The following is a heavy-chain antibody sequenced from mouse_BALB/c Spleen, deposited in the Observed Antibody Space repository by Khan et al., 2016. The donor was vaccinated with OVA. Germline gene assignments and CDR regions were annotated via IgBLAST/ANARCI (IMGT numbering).Heavy chain of an antibody. CDR1: GFTFSNYA. CDR3: ERGYWFAY. Sequence: EVELVESGGGLVKPGGSLKLSCAASGFTFSNYAMSWVRQSPEKRLEWVASISSGDSTYYPDSVKGRLTISRDNARNILYLQMSSLRSEDAAVCYCERGYWFAYWGQGTLVTVSA. V-gene: IGHV5-6-5*01. CDR2: ISSGDST. J-gene: IGHJ3*01.